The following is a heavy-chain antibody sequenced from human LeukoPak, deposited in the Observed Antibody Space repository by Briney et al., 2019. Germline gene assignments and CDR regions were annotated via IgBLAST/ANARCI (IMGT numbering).Heavy chain of an antibody. CDR3: AKGRWLQLYYFDY. J-gene: IGHJ4*02. D-gene: IGHD5-24*01. CDR2: ISGSGGTT. CDR1: GFSFSSCG. Sequence: GGSLRLSCAASGFSFSSCGLSWVRQAPGKGLEWVSTISGSGGTTYYADSVKGRFTISRDNSKNTLYLHVNSLTAEDTAVYYCAKGRWLQLYYFDYWGQGTLVAVSS. V-gene: IGHV3-23*01.